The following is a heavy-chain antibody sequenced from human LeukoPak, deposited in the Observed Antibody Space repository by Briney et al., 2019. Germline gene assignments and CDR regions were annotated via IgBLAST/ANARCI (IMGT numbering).Heavy chain of an antibody. Sequence: GGSLRLSCAASGFTFSSYSMNWVRQAPGRGLEWVSSISSSSSYIYYADSVKGRLTISRDNAKNSLYLQMNSLRAEDTAVYYCARDEEFGITGTTYYFDYWGQGTLVTVSS. CDR1: GFTFSSYS. D-gene: IGHD1-20*01. V-gene: IGHV3-21*01. J-gene: IGHJ4*02. CDR3: ARDEEFGITGTTYYFDY. CDR2: ISSSSSYI.